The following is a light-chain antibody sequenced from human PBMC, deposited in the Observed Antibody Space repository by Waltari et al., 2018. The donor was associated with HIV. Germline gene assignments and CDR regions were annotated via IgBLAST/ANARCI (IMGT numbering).Light chain of an antibody. CDR1: QSVLYSSNNKNY. V-gene: IGKV4-1*01. CDR3: QHYDSYPYS. CDR2: KAS. Sequence: DIVMTQSPDSLAVSLGERATINCKSSQSVLYSSNNKNYLAWYQQKPGKAPQLLIYKASTLESGVPSRFSGSGSGTEFTLTISSLQPDDFATYYCQHYDSYPYSFGQGTKLEIK. J-gene: IGKJ2*03.